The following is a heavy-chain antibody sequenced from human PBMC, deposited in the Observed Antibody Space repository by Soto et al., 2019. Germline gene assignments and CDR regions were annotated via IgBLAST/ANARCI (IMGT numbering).Heavy chain of an antibody. D-gene: IGHD2-2*01. J-gene: IGHJ6*02. CDR2: IYYSGST. CDR1: GGSISSGDYY. CDR3: ARVPRDCSSTSCGGYYYYGMDV. V-gene: IGHV4-30-4*01. Sequence: PSETLSLTCTVSGGSISSGDYYWSWIRQPPGKGLEWIGYIYYSGSTYYNPSLKSRVTISVDTSKNQFSLKLSSVTAADTAMYYCARVPRDCSSTSCGGYYYYGMDVWGQGTTVTVSS.